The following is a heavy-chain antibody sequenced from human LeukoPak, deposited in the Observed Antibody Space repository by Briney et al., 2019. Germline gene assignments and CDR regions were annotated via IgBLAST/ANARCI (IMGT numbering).Heavy chain of an antibody. CDR2: INHSGST. Sequence: SETLSLTCAVYGGSFSDYYWSWIRQSPGKGLEWIGEINHSGSTKYNPSLKSRVAISIDTSKNQFSLHLTSVTAADTAVYYCARGGATPMVFRYWSRGTLVTVSS. CDR3: ARGGATPMVFRY. CDR1: GGSFSDYY. J-gene: IGHJ4*02. D-gene: IGHD3-10*01. V-gene: IGHV4-34*01.